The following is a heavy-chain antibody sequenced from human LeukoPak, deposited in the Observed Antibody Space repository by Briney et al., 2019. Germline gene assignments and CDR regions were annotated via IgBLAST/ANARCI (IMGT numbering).Heavy chain of an antibody. Sequence: PSQTLSLTCAVYGGSFSGYYWSWIRQHPGKGLEWIGEINHSGSTNYNPSLKSRVTISVHTSKNQFSLKLSSVTAADTAVYYCASGIVVVPAAITGGFDYWGQGTLVTVSS. J-gene: IGHJ4*02. CDR2: INHSGST. D-gene: IGHD2-2*02. V-gene: IGHV4-34*01. CDR1: GGSFSGYY. CDR3: ASGIVVVPAAITGGFDY.